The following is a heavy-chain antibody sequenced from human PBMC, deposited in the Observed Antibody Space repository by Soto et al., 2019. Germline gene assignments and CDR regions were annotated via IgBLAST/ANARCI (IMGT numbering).Heavy chain of an antibody. CDR1: GFTFSSYS. CDR2: ISSSSSTI. Sequence: GGSVRLSCAASGFTFSSYSMNWVRQALGKGLEWVSYISSSSSTIYYADSVKGRFTISRDNAKNSLYLQMNSLRDEDTAVYYCAREGSSWYDYFDYWGQGTLVTVSS. J-gene: IGHJ4*02. CDR3: AREGSSWYDYFDY. D-gene: IGHD6-13*01. V-gene: IGHV3-48*02.